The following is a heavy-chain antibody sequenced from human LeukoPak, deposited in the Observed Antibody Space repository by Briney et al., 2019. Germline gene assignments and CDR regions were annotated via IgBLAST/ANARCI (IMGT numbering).Heavy chain of an antibody. D-gene: IGHD3-10*01. Sequence: GGSLRLSCAASGFTFSSYGMHWVRQAPGKGLEWVAVIWYDGSNKYYADSVKGRFTISRDNSKNTLYLQMNSLRAEDTAVYYCARNTGFGELYNVWGQGTTVTVSS. CDR2: IWYDGSNK. J-gene: IGHJ6*02. V-gene: IGHV3-33*01. CDR1: GFTFSSYG. CDR3: ARNTGFGELYNV.